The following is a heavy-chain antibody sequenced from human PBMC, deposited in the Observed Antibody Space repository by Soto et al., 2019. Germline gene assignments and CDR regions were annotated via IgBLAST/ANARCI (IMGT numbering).Heavy chain of an antibody. CDR1: GDRVSSNSAA. CDR3: ARLRDYYDSSGYFSEALDY. V-gene: IGHV6-1*01. D-gene: IGHD3-22*01. CDR2: TYYRSKWYY. Sequence: SQTLSLTCAISGDRVSSNSAAWNWIRQSPSRGLEWPGRTYYRSKWYYDYAVSVKSRITINPDTSKNQFSLQLNSVTPEDTAVYFCARLRDYYDSSGYFSEALDYWGQGTLVTVSS. J-gene: IGHJ4*02.